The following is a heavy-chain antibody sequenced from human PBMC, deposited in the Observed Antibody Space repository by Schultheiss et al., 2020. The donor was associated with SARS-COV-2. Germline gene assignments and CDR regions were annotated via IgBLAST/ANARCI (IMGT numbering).Heavy chain of an antibody. Sequence: GGSLRLSCTASGFTFSSYAMSWVRQAPGKGLEWVSAISGSGGSTYYADSVKGRFTISRDNSKNTLYLQMNSLRAEDTAVYYCAREVVQLNAFDIWGQGTMVTVSS. V-gene: IGHV3-23*01. J-gene: IGHJ3*02. CDR3: AREVVQLNAFDI. CDR1: GFTFSSYA. CDR2: ISGSGGST. D-gene: IGHD2-21*01.